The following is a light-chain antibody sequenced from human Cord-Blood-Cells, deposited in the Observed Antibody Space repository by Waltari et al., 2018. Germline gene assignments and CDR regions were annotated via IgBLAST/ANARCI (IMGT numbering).Light chain of an antibody. Sequence: DIVMTQPPDSLAVSLGERATINCKSSQSVLYSSNNKNYLACYQQKPGQPPKLLIYWASTRESGVPDRFSGSGSGTDFTLTISSLQAEDVAVYYCQQYYSTPFTFGPGTKVDIK. CDR1: QSVLYSSNNKNY. J-gene: IGKJ3*01. V-gene: IGKV4-1*01. CDR3: QQYYSTPFT. CDR2: WAS.